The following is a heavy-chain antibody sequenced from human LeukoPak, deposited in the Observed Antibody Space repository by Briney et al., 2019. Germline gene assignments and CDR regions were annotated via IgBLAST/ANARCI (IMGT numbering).Heavy chain of an antibody. D-gene: IGHD3-16*01. J-gene: IGHJ4*02. V-gene: IGHV4-34*01. Sequence: PLETLSLTCAVYGGSFSGYYWSWIRQPPGKGLEWIGEINHSGSTNYNPSLKSRVTISVDTSKNQFSLKLSSVTAADTAVYYCASRKVWADPEFDYWGQGTLVTVSS. CDR1: GGSFSGYY. CDR3: ASRKVWADPEFDY. CDR2: INHSGST.